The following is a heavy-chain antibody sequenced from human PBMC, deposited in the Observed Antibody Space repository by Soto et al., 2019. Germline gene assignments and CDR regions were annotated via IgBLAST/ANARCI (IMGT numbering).Heavy chain of an antibody. J-gene: IGHJ3*02. CDR2: INWNGGST. Sequence: GGSLSLSCAASGFTFDDYGMSWVRQAPGKGLEWVSGINWNGGSTGYADSVKGRFTISRDNAKNSLYLQMNSLRAEDTALYYCASPRDSSGAFDIWGQGTMVTVSS. CDR1: GFTFDDYG. V-gene: IGHV3-20*04. D-gene: IGHD3-22*01. CDR3: ASPRDSSGAFDI.